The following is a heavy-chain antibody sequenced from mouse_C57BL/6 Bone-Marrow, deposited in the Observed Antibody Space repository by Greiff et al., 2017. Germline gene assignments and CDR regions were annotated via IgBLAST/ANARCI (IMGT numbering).Heavy chain of an antibody. CDR1: GYTFTSYW. V-gene: IGHV1-64*01. D-gene: IGHD6-5*01. CDR3: ARSLCVGAY. CDR2: IHPNSGST. Sequence: QVQLKQPGAELVKPGASVKLSCKASGYTFTSYWMHWVKQRPGQGLEWIGMIHPNSGSTNYNEKFKSKATLTVDKSSSTAYMQLSSLTSEDSAVYYCARSLCVGAYWGQGTLVTVSA. J-gene: IGHJ3*01.